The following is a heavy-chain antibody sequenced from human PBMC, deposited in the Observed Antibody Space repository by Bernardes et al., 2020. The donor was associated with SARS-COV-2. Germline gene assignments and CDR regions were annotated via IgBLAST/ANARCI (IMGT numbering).Heavy chain of an antibody. J-gene: IGHJ6*02. CDR2: ISLGGGHT. CDR3: AKDWSTTGYYYDMDV. D-gene: IGHD1-1*01. V-gene: IGHV3-23*01. CDR1: GFTFSSYA. Sequence: GGSLRLSCAASGFTFSSYAMSWVRQAPGKGLEWVSAISLGGGHTYFADSVKGRFTISRDNSKNTLYLQMNSLRVEDTAVYYCAKDWSTTGYYYDMDVWGPGTTVTVSS.